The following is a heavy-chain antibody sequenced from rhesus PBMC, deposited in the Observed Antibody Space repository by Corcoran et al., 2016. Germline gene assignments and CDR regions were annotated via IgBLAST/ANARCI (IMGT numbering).Heavy chain of an antibody. CDR3: ARGECTSTTCYSGPRDY. CDR2: IRNKAKGGTT. V-gene: IGHV3-116*02. J-gene: IGHJ4*01. CDR1: GFTFSAYS. Sequence: EVRLVESGGGLVQPGGSLRLSCAASGFTFSAYSMTWVRRAPGNGPEWVGFIRNKAKGGTTEYAASVKGRFPISRDDSKSIASLQMNSLKTEDTAVYYCARGECTSTTCYSGPRDYWGQGVLVTVSS. D-gene: IGHD2-2*01.